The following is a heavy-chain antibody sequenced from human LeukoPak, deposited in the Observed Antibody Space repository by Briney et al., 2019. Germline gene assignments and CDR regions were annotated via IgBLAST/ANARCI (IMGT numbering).Heavy chain of an antibody. D-gene: IGHD2-2*01. J-gene: IGHJ6*03. CDR2: IRYDGSNK. Sequence: GGSLRLSCAASGFIFSSYGMHWVRQAPGKGLEWVAFIRYDGSNKYYADSVKGRFTISRDNSKNTLYLQMNSLRAEDTAVYYCAAGGWRYCSSTSCFDMDVWGKGTTVTISS. V-gene: IGHV3-30*02. CDR1: GFIFSSYG. CDR3: AAGGWRYCSSTSCFDMDV.